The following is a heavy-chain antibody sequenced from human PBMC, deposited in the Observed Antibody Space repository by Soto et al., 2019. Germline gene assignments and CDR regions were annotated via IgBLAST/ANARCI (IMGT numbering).Heavy chain of an antibody. CDR1: GFTFDDYA. D-gene: IGHD6-6*01. J-gene: IGHJ4*02. CDR3: VKDHASIAARLDY. CDR2: ISWNSGSV. Sequence: EVELVESGGGLVQPGRSLRLSCAASGFTFDDYAMHWVRQAPGKGLEWVSGISWNSGSVDYADSVKGRFTISRDNAKNSLYLQMNSLRADDTALYYCVKDHASIAARLDYWGQGTLVTVSS. V-gene: IGHV3-9*01.